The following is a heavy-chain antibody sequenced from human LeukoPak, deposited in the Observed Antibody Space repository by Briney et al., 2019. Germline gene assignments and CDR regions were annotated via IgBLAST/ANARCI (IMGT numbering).Heavy chain of an antibody. CDR2: ISSSGSTM. V-gene: IGHV3-11*01. CDR3: AKVPYGSGTRGGFDY. D-gene: IGHD3-10*01. Sequence: PGGSLRLSCAASGFIFSDYYMSWIRQAPGKGLEWVSYISSSGSTMYYTDSVKGRFTISRDNAKDSLYLQMNSLRAEDTALYYCAKVPYGSGTRGGFDYWGQGTLVTVSS. CDR1: GFIFSDYY. J-gene: IGHJ4*02.